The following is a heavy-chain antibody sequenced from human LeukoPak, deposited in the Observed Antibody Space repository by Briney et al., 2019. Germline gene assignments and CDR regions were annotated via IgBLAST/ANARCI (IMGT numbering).Heavy chain of an antibody. CDR1: GGSFSGYY. Sequence: SETLSLTCAVYGGSFSGYYWSWIRQPPGQGLEWIGEINHSGSTNYNPSLKSRVTISVGTSRNQFSLKLSSVTAADTAVYYCARQRVRGVIIKVHYMDVWGRGTTVTMSS. D-gene: IGHD3-10*01. CDR3: ARQRVRGVIIKVHYMDV. CDR2: INHSGST. J-gene: IGHJ6*03. V-gene: IGHV4-34*01.